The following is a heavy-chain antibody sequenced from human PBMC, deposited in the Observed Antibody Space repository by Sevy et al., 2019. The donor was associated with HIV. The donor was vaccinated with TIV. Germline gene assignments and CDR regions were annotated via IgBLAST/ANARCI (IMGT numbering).Heavy chain of an antibody. CDR3: VRDNSGYFLFDH. Sequence: GGSLRLSCAASGFTFGSYVLHWVRQAPGKGLEWVALISQTYDGSKKYYADSVKGRFIISTDNSKNTLYVQIDSLKLEDTAVYYCVRDNSGYFLFDHWGQGTLVTVSS. V-gene: IGHV3-30-3*01. J-gene: IGHJ4*02. CDR1: GFTFGSYV. CDR2: ISQTYDGSKK. D-gene: IGHD5-12*01.